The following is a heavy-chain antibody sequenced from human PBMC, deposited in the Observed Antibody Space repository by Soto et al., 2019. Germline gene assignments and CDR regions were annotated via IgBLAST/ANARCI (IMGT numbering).Heavy chain of an antibody. CDR1: GYTFTSYG. CDR2: ISACNGNT. V-gene: IGHV1-3*01. J-gene: IGHJ4*02. CDR3: AREGLPLDY. D-gene: IGHD2-15*01. Sequence: ASVKVSCKASGYTFTSYGISWVRQAPGQRLEWMGWISACNGNTKYSQKFQGRVTITRDTSASTAYMELSSLRYEDTAVYYCAREGLPLDYWGQGTLVTVSS.